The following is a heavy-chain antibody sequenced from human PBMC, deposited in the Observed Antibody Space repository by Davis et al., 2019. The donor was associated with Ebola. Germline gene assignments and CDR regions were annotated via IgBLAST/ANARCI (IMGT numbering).Heavy chain of an antibody. CDR2: INTNTGNP. J-gene: IGHJ4*02. Sequence: AASVKVSCKASGYNFTEYAMNWVRQAPGQGLEWMGWINTNTGNPTYAQGFTGRFVFSLDTSVSTAYVQISDLKAEDTAVYYCARNLMRIVGPGPFEYWGQGSLVTVSS. D-gene: IGHD2-8*01. CDR1: GYNFTEYA. V-gene: IGHV7-4-1*02. CDR3: ARNLMRIVGPGPFEY.